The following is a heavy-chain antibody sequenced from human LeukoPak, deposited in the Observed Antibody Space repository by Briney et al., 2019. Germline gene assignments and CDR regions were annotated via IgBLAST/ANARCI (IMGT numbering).Heavy chain of an antibody. CDR2: IYYSGNT. D-gene: IGHD4-17*01. CDR3: ARQPRPSVTSDFDY. Sequence: SETLSLTCTVSGGSISSSGSHWGWVRQPPGKGLEWIGYIYYSGNTYYNPSHKSRVTISVDTSKNQFSLNLSSVTAADTAVYYCARQPRPSVTSDFDYWGQGTLVTVSS. V-gene: IGHV4-39*01. CDR1: GGSISSSGSH. J-gene: IGHJ4*02.